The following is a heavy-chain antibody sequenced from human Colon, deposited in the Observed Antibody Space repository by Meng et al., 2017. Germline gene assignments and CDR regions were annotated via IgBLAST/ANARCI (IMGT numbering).Heavy chain of an antibody. CDR2: IKEDGSDQ. D-gene: IGHD5-12*01. J-gene: IGHJ4*02. V-gene: IGHV3-7*01. CDR1: GFTFSTYW. CDR3: ARESSGYDY. Sequence: GGSLRLSCAASGFTFSTYWMSWVRQAPGKGLEWVANIKEDGSDQYYVDSVKGRFTISRDNAKNSLYLQMNSLRAEDTAVYYCARESSGYDYWGQGTMVTVSS.